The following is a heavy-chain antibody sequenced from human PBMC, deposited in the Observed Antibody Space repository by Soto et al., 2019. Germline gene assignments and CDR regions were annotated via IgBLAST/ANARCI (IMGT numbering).Heavy chain of an antibody. J-gene: IGHJ4*02. D-gene: IGHD1-1*01. CDR1: GASVSSGDYY. Sequence: QVQLQESGPGLVKPSQTLSLTCTVSGASVSSGDYYWSCIHQPPGKGLEWIGYIYSSGGSYYNPSLKGRLTISIDTSKNQFSLKLNSVTVADTAIYYCVGTGTTADYWGRGTLVTVSS. CDR3: VGTGTTADY. V-gene: IGHV4-30-4*01. CDR2: IYSSGGS.